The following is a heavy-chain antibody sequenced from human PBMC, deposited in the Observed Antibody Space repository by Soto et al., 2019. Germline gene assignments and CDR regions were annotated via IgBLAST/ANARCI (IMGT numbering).Heavy chain of an antibody. V-gene: IGHV1-69*02. CDR2: IIPILGIA. CDR3: DSSGYYYPIFDY. CDR1: GGTFSSYT. Sequence: GASVKVSCKASGGTFSSYTISWVRQAPGQGLEWMGRIIPILGIANYAQKFQGRVTITADKSTSTAYMELSSLRSEDTAVYYYDSSGYYYPIFDYWGQGTLVTVSS. J-gene: IGHJ4*02. D-gene: IGHD3-22*01.